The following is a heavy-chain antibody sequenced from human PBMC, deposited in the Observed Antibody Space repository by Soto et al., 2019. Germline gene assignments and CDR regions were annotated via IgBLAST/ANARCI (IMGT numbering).Heavy chain of an antibody. CDR3: ARVTGERYYYYGMDV. V-gene: IGHV1-2*04. J-gene: IGHJ6*02. CDR2: INPNSGGT. D-gene: IGHD7-27*01. CDR1: GYTFTGYY. Sequence: ASVKVSCKASGYTFTGYYMHWVRQAPGQGLEWMGWINPNSGGTNYAQKFQGWVTMTRDTSISTAYMELSRLRSDDTAVYYCARVTGERYYYYGMDVWGQGTTVTVSS.